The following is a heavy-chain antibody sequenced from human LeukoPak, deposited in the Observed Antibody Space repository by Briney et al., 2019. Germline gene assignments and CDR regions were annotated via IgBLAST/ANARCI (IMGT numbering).Heavy chain of an antibody. CDR1: GYSISSAYY. CDR3: ARYRPSYYDSSGFYSGHYYYYYMDV. V-gene: IGHV4-38-2*02. Sequence: SETLSLTCSVSGYSISSAYYWGWIRQPPGKGLEWIGTMYHSGSTNYNPSLKSRVTISVDTSKNQFSLKLSSVTAADTAVYYCARYRPSYYDSSGFYSGHYYYYYMDVWGKGTTVTVSS. CDR2: MYHSGST. J-gene: IGHJ6*03. D-gene: IGHD3-22*01.